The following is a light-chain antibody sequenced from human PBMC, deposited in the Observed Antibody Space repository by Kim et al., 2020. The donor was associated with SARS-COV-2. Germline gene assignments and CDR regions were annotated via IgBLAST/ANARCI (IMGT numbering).Light chain of an antibody. V-gene: IGLV3-1*01. CDR2: QDS. Sequence: SYELTQPPSVSVSPGQTASITCSGDKLGDKYACWYQQKPGQSPVLVIYQDSKRPSGIPERFSGSNSGNTATLTISGTQAMDEADYYCQAWDSSIRVFGGGTKVT. CDR3: QAWDSSIRV. CDR1: KLGDKY. J-gene: IGLJ3*02.